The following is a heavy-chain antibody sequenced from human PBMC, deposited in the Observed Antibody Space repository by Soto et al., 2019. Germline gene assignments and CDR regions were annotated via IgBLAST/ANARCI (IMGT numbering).Heavy chain of an antibody. Sequence: EVQLLESGGGLAQPGGSLRLSCTASGFTFSNYGMSWVRQAPGKGLEWVSVFSGSGFYTNYADSVKGRFSISRDNSKSSLYLQMNSLRVEDTAVYYCAKGSGTYDYWGQGTLATVSS. V-gene: IGHV3-23*01. CDR1: GFTFSNYG. J-gene: IGHJ4*02. CDR3: AKGSGTYDY. D-gene: IGHD1-26*01. CDR2: FSGSGFYT.